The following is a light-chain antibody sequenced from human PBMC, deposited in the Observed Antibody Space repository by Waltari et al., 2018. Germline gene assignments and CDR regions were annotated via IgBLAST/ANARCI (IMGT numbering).Light chain of an antibody. Sequence: AIRMTQSPSSFSASTGDRVTITCRASQGISSYLAWYQQKPGKAPKLLIYEASSLQFGVPSRFSGRGSGAEFTLTIASLQPDDFAAYYCQQYKTSPTWTFGQGTRVELK. J-gene: IGKJ1*01. CDR1: QGISSY. CDR2: EAS. V-gene: IGKV1-8*01. CDR3: QQYKTSPTWT.